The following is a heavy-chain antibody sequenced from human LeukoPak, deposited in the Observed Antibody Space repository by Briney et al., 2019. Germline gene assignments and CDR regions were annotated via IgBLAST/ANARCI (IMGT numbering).Heavy chain of an antibody. CDR1: GGSISSGSYY. V-gene: IGHV4-31*03. D-gene: IGHD1-14*01. CDR3: ARFSNNHGVKFDY. CDR2: MYYSGTT. J-gene: IGHJ4*02. Sequence: PSQTLSLTCTVSGGSISSGSYYWTWLRQHPEKGLEWIGYMYYSGTTYYNPSLKSRVTMSVDTSKNQFSLKLDSVTAADTAVYYCARFSNNHGVKFDYWGQGTLVTVSS.